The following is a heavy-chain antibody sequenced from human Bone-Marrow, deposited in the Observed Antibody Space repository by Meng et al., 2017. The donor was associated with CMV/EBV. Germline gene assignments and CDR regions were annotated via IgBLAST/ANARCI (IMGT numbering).Heavy chain of an antibody. CDR3: ARASSY. J-gene: IGHJ4*02. CDR1: GFTFSSYA. V-gene: IGHV3-30-3*01. CDR2: ISYDGSNK. Sequence: GETLKISCAASGFTFSSYAMHWVRQAPGKGLEWVAVISYDGSNKYYADSVKGRFTISRDNSKNTLYLQMSSLRAEDTAVYYCARASSYWGQGTLVTVSS.